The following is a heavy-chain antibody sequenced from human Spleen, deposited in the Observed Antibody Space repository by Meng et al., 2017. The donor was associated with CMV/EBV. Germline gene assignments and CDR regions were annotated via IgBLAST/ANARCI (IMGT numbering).Heavy chain of an antibody. CDR3: AKDLGGGDNYSYGMDV. Sequence: GGSLRLSCAASGFTFSNYAMHWVRQAPGKGLEWVAVTWYDGINKDYADSVKGRFTISRDNSKNTLYLQMKSLRAEDTAVYPCAKDLGGGDNYSYGMDVWGQGTTVTVSS. CDR2: TWYDGINK. J-gene: IGHJ6*02. CDR1: GFTFSNYA. V-gene: IGHV3-33*06. D-gene: IGHD2-21*01.